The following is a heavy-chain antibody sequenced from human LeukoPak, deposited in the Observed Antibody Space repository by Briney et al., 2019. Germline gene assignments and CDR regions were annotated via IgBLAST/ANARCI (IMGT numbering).Heavy chain of an antibody. CDR1: GYDFIPFG. Sequence: ASVTVSCKASGYDFIPFGISWVRQAPGQELEWMGWISPSSGNTNYAQKSQDRLTMSTDTSTGIAYMHRRSLRSDDTAVYYCARAGTTVTGGDAFDLWGQGTVVTVSS. V-gene: IGHV1-18*01. D-gene: IGHD1-1*01. CDR2: ISPSSGNT. CDR3: ARAGTTVTGGDAFDL. J-gene: IGHJ3*01.